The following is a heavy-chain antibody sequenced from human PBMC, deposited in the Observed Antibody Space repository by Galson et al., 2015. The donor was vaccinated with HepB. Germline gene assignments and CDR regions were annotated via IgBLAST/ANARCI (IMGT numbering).Heavy chain of an antibody. V-gene: IGHV3-21*01. J-gene: IGHJ6*02. D-gene: IGHD2-2*02. CDR3: ARDLGYCSSTSCYTLSPMDV. CDR1: GFTFSSYS. Sequence: SLRLSCAASGFTFSSYSMNWVRQAPGKGLEWVSSISSSSSYIYYADSVKGRFTISRDNAKNSLYLQMNSLRAEDTAVYYCARDLGYCSSTSCYTLSPMDVWGQGTTVTVSS. CDR2: ISSSSSYI.